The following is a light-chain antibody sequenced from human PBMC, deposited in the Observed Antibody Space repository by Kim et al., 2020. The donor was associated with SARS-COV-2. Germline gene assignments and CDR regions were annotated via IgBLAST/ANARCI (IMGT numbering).Light chain of an antibody. CDR3: QQVNSYPRT. J-gene: IGKJ3*01. V-gene: IGKV1-9*01. CDR2: AAS. CDR1: QGISSY. Sequence: ASVGDSVTITCRASQGISSYLAWYQQKPGKAPNLLIYAASTLQSGVPSRFSGSGSGTEFTLTISSLQPEDFATYYCQQVNSYPRTFGPGTKVDIK.